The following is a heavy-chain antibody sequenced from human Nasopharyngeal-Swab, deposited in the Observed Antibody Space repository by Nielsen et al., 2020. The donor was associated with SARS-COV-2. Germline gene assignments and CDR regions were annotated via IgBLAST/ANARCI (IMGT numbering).Heavy chain of an antibody. CDR2: IKPDGSEK. D-gene: IGHD4-17*01. CDR1: GFTFSSYW. Sequence: GESLKISCAASGFTFSSYWMSWVRQAPGKGLEWVANIKPDGSEKYYVDSVKGRFTISRDNAKNSLYLQMNSLRAEDTAVYYCARDGAFSSYYGPPFYYYYGMDVWGQGTTVTVSS. J-gene: IGHJ6*02. CDR3: ARDGAFSSYYGPPFYYYYGMDV. V-gene: IGHV3-7*01.